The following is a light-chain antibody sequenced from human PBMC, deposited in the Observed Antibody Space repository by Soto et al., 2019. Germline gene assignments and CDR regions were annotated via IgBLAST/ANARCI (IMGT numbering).Light chain of an antibody. V-gene: IGKV3-11*01. CDR3: QQRGNWL. CDR2: DAS. Sequence: LTQSPATLSLSPGERATLSCRASQSVGNYLAWYQQKPGQAPRLLIFDASNRATCIPARFSGSGSGTDFTLTISSLEPEDFAVYYCQQRGNWLFGQGTKVEIK. J-gene: IGKJ2*01. CDR1: QSVGNY.